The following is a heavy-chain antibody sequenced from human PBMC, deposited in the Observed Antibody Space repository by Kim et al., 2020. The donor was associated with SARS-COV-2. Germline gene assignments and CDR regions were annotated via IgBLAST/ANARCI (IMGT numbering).Heavy chain of an antibody. CDR2: INAGNCNT. V-gene: IGHV1-3*01. CDR3: VRDPLRRYDH. Sequence: ASVKVSCKASGYTFTSYAMHWVRQAPGQRLEWMGWINAGNCNTKYSQKFQGRVTIMRDTSASTAYMELSSLRSEDTAMYYCVRDPLRRYDHWGQGTLVTV. J-gene: IGHJ5*02. CDR1: GYTFTSYA.